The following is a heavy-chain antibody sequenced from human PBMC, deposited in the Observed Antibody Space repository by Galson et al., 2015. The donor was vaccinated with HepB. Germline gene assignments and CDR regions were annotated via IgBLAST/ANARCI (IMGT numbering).Heavy chain of an antibody. CDR2: ISAYNGNT. D-gene: IGHD2-15*01. J-gene: IGHJ4*02. V-gene: IGHV1-18*04. CDR1: GYTFTSYG. Sequence: SVKVSCKASGYTFTSYGISWVRQAPGQGLEWMGWISAYNGNTNYAQKLQGRVTMTTDTSTSTAYMELRSLRSDDTAVYYCARDLMGYCSGGSCYPIDYWGQGTLVTVSS. CDR3: ARDLMGYCSGGSCYPIDY.